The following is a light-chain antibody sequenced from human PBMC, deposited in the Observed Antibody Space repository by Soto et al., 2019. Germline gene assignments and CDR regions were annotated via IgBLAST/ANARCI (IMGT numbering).Light chain of an antibody. CDR1: QSVISS. J-gene: IGKJ1*01. CDR3: QQNRSFPPT. Sequence: EMVMTQSPATLSVSPGERATLSCRASQSVISSLAWYQQKPGEAPKLLIFTASNRDTGVPPRFSGGGSGTDFTLTISSLQPEDFAAYYCQQNRSFPPTFGQGTKVDIK. CDR2: TAS. V-gene: IGKV3D-15*01.